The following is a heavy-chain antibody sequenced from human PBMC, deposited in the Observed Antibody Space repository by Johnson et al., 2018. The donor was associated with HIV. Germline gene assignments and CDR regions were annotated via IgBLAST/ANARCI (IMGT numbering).Heavy chain of an antibody. D-gene: IGHD1-26*01. CDR1: GFTFSSFA. Sequence: QVQLVESGGGVVQPGRSLRLSCAASGFTFSSFAMHWVRQAPGKGLEWVAFISYDGSNKYYADSVKGRFTISRDNSKNTLFLQMNSLRAEDTAVYYCARSGSYGPDAFDIWGQGTMVTVSS. J-gene: IGHJ3*02. V-gene: IGHV3-30-3*01. CDR3: ARSGSYGPDAFDI. CDR2: ISYDGSNK.